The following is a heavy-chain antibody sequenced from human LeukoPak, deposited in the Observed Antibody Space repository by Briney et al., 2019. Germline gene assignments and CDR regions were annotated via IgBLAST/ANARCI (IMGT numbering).Heavy chain of an antibody. CDR3: ARGRSSGSFWSAYYYYHMDV. CDR1: GGTFSNSA. J-gene: IGHJ6*03. CDR2: IMPMYRTT. Sequence: SSVQVSCKASGGTFSNSAINWVRQAPGQGLAWMGGIMPMYRTTNYVQKFQGRVTITADESTSTAYMELTSLLSEDTAVYYCARGRSSGSFWSAYYYYHMDVWGKGTTVTISS. D-gene: IGHD3-10*01. V-gene: IGHV1-69*13.